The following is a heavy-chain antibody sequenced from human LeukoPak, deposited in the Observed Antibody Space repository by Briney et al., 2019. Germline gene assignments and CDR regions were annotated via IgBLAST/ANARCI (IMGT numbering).Heavy chain of an antibody. CDR2: IYYGGST. Sequence: SETLSLTCTVSGGSISSYYWSWIRQPPGKGLEWIGYIYYGGSTNYNPSLKSRVTISVDTSKNQFSLKLSSVTAADTAVYYCASQSGTDYWGQGTLVTVSS. D-gene: IGHD6-13*01. V-gene: IGHV4-59*01. CDR3: ASQSGTDY. J-gene: IGHJ4*02. CDR1: GGSISSYY.